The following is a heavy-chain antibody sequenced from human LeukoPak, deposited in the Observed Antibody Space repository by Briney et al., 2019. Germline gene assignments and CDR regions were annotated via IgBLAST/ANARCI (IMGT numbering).Heavy chain of an antibody. CDR1: GYTFTSYA. Sequence: SVKVSCKASGYTFTSYAMHWVRQAPGQRLEWMGWINAGNGNTKYSQKFQGRVTITRDTSASTAYMELSSLRSEDTAVYYCARVGQGGYSGYDYRGLDYWGQGTLVTVSS. CDR3: ARVGQGGYSGYDYRGLDY. V-gene: IGHV1-3*01. J-gene: IGHJ4*02. CDR2: INAGNGNT. D-gene: IGHD5-12*01.